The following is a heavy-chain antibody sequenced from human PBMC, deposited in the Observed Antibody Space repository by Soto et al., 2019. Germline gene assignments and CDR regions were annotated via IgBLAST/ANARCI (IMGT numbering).Heavy chain of an antibody. V-gene: IGHV3-23*01. CDR1: GVPFSSYA. Sequence: HPEGSRRLSCAASGVPFSSYAMDWVRQAPGKGLEWVSGISGSGDSTHYADSVKGRFTISRDKSKNTLYLQMNSLRAEDTAVYYCAKERIVGTAAHFDYWGQGTLVTVSS. J-gene: IGHJ4*02. CDR3: AKERIVGTAAHFDY. CDR2: ISGSGDST. D-gene: IGHD1-26*01.